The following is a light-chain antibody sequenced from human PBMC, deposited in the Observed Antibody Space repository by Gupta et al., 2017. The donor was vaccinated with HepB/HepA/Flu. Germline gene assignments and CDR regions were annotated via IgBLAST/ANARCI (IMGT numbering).Light chain of an antibody. J-gene: IGLJ1*01. V-gene: IGLV2-11*01. CDR2: DVS. CDR3: FSYALTFVYV. Sequence: QSALTQPRSVSGSTGQSVTISCTGTSSDVGSDKYVSWYQQHPGKAPKLIIFDVSKRPSGVPDRFSGSKSGNTASLTISVLQAEDEADYYCFSYALTFVYVFGTGTKVTVL. CDR1: SSDVGSDKY.